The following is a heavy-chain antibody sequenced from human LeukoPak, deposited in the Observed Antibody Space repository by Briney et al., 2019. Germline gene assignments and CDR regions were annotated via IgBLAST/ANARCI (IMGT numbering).Heavy chain of an antibody. CDR2: ISSSGSTI. CDR3: ARDAAQDYGGTLFDY. J-gene: IGHJ4*02. V-gene: IGHV3-48*03. D-gene: IGHD4-23*01. CDR1: GFTFSSYE. Sequence: GGSPRLSCAASGFTFSSYEMNWVRQAPGKGLEWVSYISSSGSTIYYADSVKGRFTISRDNAKNSLYLQMNSLRAEDTAVYCCARDAAQDYGGTLFDYWGQGTLVTVSS.